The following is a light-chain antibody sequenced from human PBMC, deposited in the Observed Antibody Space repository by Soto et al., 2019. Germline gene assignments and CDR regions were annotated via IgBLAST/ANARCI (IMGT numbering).Light chain of an antibody. V-gene: IGKV3-20*01. J-gene: IGKJ4*01. CDR1: QSVSSSY. Sequence: EIVLTQSPGTLSLSPGERATLSCRASQSVSSSYLAWYQQKPGQAPRLLIYGASSRATGIPDRFSGSGSGTDFTLTISRLELADFAAYYCQQYGSSPRVTFGGGTKVEIK. CDR3: QQYGSSPRVT. CDR2: GAS.